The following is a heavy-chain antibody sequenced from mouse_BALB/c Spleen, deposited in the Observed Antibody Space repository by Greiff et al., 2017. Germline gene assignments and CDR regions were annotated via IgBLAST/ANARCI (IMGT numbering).Heavy chain of an antibody. CDR1: GYSFTSYW. CDR2: IDPSDSET. D-gene: IGHD2-4*01. J-gene: IGHJ3*01. V-gene: IGHV1S126*01. Sequence: QVQLKQSGPQLVRPGASVKISCKASGYSFTSYWMHWVKQRPGQGLEWIGMIDPSDSETRLNQKFKDKATLTVDKSSSTAYMQLSSPTSEDSAVYYCARGEKKTTMIFAYWGQGTLVTVSA. CDR3: ARGEKKTTMIFAY.